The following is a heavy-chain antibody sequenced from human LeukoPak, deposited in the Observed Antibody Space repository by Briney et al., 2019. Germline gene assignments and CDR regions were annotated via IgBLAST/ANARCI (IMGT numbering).Heavy chain of an antibody. Sequence: PSQTLSLTCTVSGNSISSGDNYWSWIRQPPGKGLEWIGYIYYSGSTNYNPSLKSRVTISVDTSKNQFSLKLSSVIAADTAFYYCARYIVSYPHDAFDIWGQGTMVTVSS. CDR3: ARYIVSYPHDAFDI. CDR2: IYYSGST. J-gene: IGHJ3*02. V-gene: IGHV4-61*08. CDR1: GNSISSGDNY. D-gene: IGHD1-26*01.